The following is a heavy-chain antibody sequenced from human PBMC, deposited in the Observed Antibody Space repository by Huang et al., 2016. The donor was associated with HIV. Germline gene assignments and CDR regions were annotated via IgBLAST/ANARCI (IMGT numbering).Heavy chain of an antibody. CDR3: AREGITPSGTEVSGFDF. CDR2: VHPSVGGA. CDR1: GFSILIYY. D-gene: IGHD6-13*01. Sequence: QVQLVQSGAEVKKPGASVTISCKASGFSILIYYIHWVRQAPGQGLEWMGIVHPSVGGADYAQKFKGRVTMTRDTSTRTLYIELSSLRSEDTAVYYCAREGITPSGTEVSGFDFWGQGTPVSVSS. V-gene: IGHV1-46*03. J-gene: IGHJ5*01.